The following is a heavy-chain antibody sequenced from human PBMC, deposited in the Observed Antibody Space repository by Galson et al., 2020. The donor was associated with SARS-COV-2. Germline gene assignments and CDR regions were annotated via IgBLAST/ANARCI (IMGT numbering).Heavy chain of an antibody. CDR2: ISHSGGT. Sequence: SQTLSLTCAVSGTSISSGSYSWTWIRQPPGKGLEWIGYISHSGGTYYNPSLKSRVTISGDRSKNQFSLRLSSVTAADTAVYYCARLHYGEYAPEAFDIWGPGTRVTVAS. D-gene: IGHD4-17*01. V-gene: IGHV4-30-2*01. CDR1: GTSISSGSYS. CDR3: ARLHYGEYAPEAFDI. J-gene: IGHJ3*02.